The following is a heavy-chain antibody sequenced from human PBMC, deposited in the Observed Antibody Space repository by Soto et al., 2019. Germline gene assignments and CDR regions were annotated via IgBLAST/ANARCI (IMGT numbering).Heavy chain of an antibody. V-gene: IGHV3-23*01. Sequence: GVPLSLSCAVSGFPFSSYAMSWVRPPKGKGLEWVSAISGSGGSTYYADSVKGRFTISRDNSKNTLYLQMNSLRAEDTAVYYCARKYDFWSGPPPYYYGMDVWGQGTTVTVSS. J-gene: IGHJ6*02. CDR2: ISGSGGST. CDR3: ARKYDFWSGPPPYYYGMDV. D-gene: IGHD3-3*01. CDR1: GFPFSSYA.